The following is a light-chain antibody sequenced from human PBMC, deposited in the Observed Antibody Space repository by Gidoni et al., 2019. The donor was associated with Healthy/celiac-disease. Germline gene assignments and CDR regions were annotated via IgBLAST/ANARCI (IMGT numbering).Light chain of an antibody. CDR2: AAS. Sequence: DIQMTPSPSPLSASVGDRVTITCRASQSISSYLNWYQQKPGKAPKLLIYAASSLQSGVPSRFSGSGSGTDFTLTISSLQPEDFATYYCQQSYSTPPGFTFGPGTKVDIK. J-gene: IGKJ3*01. CDR1: QSISSY. CDR3: QQSYSTPPGFT. V-gene: IGKV1-39*01.